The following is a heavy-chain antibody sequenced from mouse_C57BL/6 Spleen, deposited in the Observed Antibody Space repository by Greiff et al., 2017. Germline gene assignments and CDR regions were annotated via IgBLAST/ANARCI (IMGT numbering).Heavy chain of an antibody. Sequence: VQLQQSGGGLVKPGGSLKLSCAASGFTFSDYGMHWVRQAPEKGLEWVAYISSGSSTIYYADTVKGRFTISRDNAKNTLFLQMTSLRSEDTAMYYCARGITTVVPHWYFDVWGTGTTVTVSS. D-gene: IGHD1-1*01. CDR1: GFTFSDYG. CDR2: ISSGSSTI. V-gene: IGHV5-17*01. CDR3: ARGITTVVPHWYFDV. J-gene: IGHJ1*03.